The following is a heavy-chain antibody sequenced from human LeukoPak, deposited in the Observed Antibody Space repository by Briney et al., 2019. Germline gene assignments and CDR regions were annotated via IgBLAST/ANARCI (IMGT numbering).Heavy chain of an antibody. V-gene: IGHV3-23*01. D-gene: IGHD6-19*01. J-gene: IGHJ4*02. CDR1: GFTFSSYA. Sequence: GGSLRLSCAASGFTFSSYAMSWVRQAPGKRLEWVSAISGSGGSTYYADSVKGRFTISGDNSKNTLYLQMNSLRAEDTAVYYCAKAKRQWLVQVDYWGRGTLVTVSS. CDR3: AKAKRQWLVQVDY. CDR2: ISGSGGST.